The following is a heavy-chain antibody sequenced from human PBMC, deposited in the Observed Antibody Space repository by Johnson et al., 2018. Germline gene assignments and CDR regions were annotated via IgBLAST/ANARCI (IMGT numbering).Heavy chain of an antibody. CDR2: ITEDGSRK. CDR1: GFTFSASD. Sequence: QVQLVQSGGGAVRPGRSLRLSCAASGFTFSASDMHWVRQSPDKGLEWVTHITEDGSRKYYTDSVKGRFTVSRDNSRNTLYLQMNSLRPGDTARYYGAQVPRHGAFDIWGQGTMVIVSS. V-gene: IGHV3-30*18. CDR3: AQVPRHGAFDI. J-gene: IGHJ3*02.